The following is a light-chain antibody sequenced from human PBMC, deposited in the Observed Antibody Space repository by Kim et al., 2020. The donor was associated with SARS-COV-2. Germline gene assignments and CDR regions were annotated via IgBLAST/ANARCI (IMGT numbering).Light chain of an antibody. CDR2: ADD. J-gene: IGLJ3*02. V-gene: IGLV6-57*02. CDR1: GGNIARNY. CDR3: QSYDRTTKWV. Sequence: KPVTIPGPASGGNIARNYVRGYQHRPGSAPATVIYADDQRPSGVPDRFSGSIDSSSNSASLTISGLTTEDEADYYCQSYDRTTKWVLGEGTQLTVL.